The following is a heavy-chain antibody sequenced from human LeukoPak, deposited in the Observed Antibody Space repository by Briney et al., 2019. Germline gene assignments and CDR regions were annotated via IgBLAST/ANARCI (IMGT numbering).Heavy chain of an antibody. V-gene: IGHV1-69*13. D-gene: IGHD6-6*01. CDR1: GGTFSSYA. J-gene: IGHJ4*02. CDR2: IIPIFGTA. CDR3: AREPVGYSSSSPPDY. Sequence: ASVKVSCTASGGTFSSYAMSWVRQAPGQGLEWMGGIIPIFGTANYAQKFQGRVTITADESTSTAYMELSSLRSEDTAVYYCAREPVGYSSSSPPDYWGQGTLVTVSS.